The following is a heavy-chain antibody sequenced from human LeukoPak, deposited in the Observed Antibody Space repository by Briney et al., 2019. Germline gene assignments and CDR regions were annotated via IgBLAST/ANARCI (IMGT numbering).Heavy chain of an antibody. V-gene: IGHV3-7*01. Sequence: GGSLRLSCAASGFTFSSYWMSWDRQAPGKGLEWVANIKQDGSEKYYVDSVKGRFTVSRDNAKKSLYLQMNSLRAEDTAVYYCARDTMVRGIMPIFDPWGQGTLVTVSS. CDR1: GFTFSSYW. CDR3: ARDTMVRGIMPIFDP. J-gene: IGHJ5*02. D-gene: IGHD3-10*01. CDR2: IKQDGSEK.